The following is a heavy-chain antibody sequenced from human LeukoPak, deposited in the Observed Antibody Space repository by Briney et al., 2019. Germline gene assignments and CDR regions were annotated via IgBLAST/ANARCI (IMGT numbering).Heavy chain of an antibody. CDR3: AKSNGYGLIDI. CDR2: INHSGGT. CDR1: GGSFSGYY. V-gene: IGHV4-34*01. Sequence: PSETLSLTCAVYGGSFSGYYWSWIRQPPGKGLEWIGEINHSGGTKYNPSLKSRVTISLDTSRNQFSLKLNSVTAADTAVYYCAKSNGYGLIDIWGQGTMVTVSS. D-gene: IGHD3-10*01. J-gene: IGHJ3*02.